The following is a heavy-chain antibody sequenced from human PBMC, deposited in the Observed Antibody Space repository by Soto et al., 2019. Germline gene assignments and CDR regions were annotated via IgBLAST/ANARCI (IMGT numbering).Heavy chain of an antibody. J-gene: IGHJ6*02. CDR2: ISSSSSTI. CDR3: ARDGIWDPREDYYYGMDV. Sequence: EVQLVESGGGLVQPGGSLRLSCAASGFTFSSYSMNWVRQAPGKGLEWVSYISSSSSTIYYADSVKGRFTISRDNAKNSLYLQMNSLRDEDTAVYYCARDGIWDPREDYYYGMDVWGQGTTVTVSS. CDR1: GFTFSSYS. V-gene: IGHV3-48*02. D-gene: IGHD3-16*01.